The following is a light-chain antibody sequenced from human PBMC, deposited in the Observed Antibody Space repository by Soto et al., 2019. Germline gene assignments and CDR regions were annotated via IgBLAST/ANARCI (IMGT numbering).Light chain of an antibody. CDR3: QQYNSPPPLT. CDR2: AAS. Sequence: DIQMTQSPSSLSASVGDRVTITCRASQGISNYLAWYQQKPGKVPKLLIYAASTLQSGVPSRFSGSGSGTDFTLTISILQPEDVPTYYCQQYNSPPPLTFGPGTKVDIK. J-gene: IGKJ3*01. V-gene: IGKV1-27*01. CDR1: QGISNY.